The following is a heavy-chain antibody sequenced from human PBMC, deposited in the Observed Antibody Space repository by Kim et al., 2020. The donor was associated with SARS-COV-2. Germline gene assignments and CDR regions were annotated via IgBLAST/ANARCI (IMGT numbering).Heavy chain of an antibody. D-gene: IGHD2-2*01. CDR3: ARGRQDHQLRGSPYYYYGMDV. J-gene: IGHJ6*02. V-gene: IGHV4-34*01. Sequence: SETLSLTCTVYGGSFSGYYWSWIRQPPGKGLEWIGEINHSGSTNYNPSLKSRVTISVDTSKNQFSLKLSSVTAADTAVYYCARGRQDHQLRGSPYYYYGMDVWGQGTTVTVSS. CDR1: GGSFSGYY. CDR2: INHSGST.